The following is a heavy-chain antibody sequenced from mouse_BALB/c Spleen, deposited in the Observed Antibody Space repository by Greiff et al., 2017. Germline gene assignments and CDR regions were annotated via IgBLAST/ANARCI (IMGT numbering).Heavy chain of an antibody. CDR1: GFTFSSYT. J-gene: IGHJ2*01. CDR3: TRDYRYDEGGNYFDY. D-gene: IGHD2-14*01. V-gene: IGHV5-6-4*01. CDR2: ISSGGSYT. Sequence: EVQGVESGGGLVQPGGSLKLSCAASGFTFSSYTMSWVRQTPEKRLEWVATISSGGSYTYYPDSVKGRFTISRDNAKNTLYLQMSSLKSEDTAMYYCTRDYRYDEGGNYFDYWGQGTTLTVSS.